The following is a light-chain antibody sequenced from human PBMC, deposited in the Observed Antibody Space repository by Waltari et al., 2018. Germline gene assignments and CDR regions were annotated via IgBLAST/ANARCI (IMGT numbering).Light chain of an antibody. V-gene: IGKV3-20*01. Sequence: VLTQSPGTLSLSPGERATLSCRASQSISKYLVWYQQRPGHAPRLLNYATSTRATGLPDRFSGSGFGTDFTLTISRLEPEDFAMYYCQNHERLPATFGQGTKVEIK. CDR1: QSISKY. CDR3: QNHERLPAT. J-gene: IGKJ1*01. CDR2: ATS.